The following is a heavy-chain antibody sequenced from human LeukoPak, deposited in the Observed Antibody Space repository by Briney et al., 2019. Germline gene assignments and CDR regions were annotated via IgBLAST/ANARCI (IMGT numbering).Heavy chain of an antibody. D-gene: IGHD2-2*01. J-gene: IGHJ4*02. CDR1: GFTFSSYA. CDR3: AKDQGGCSSTSCYARGVDDS. CDR2: ISGSGGST. V-gene: IGHV3-23*01. Sequence: GGSLRLSCAASGFTFSSYAMSWVRQAPGKGLEWVSAISGSGGSTYYADSVKGRFTISRDNSKNTLYLQMNSLRAEDTALYYCAKDQGGCSSTSCYARGVDDSWGQGTLVTVSS.